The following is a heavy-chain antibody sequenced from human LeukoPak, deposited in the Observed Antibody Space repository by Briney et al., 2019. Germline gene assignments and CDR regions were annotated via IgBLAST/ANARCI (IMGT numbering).Heavy chain of an antibody. CDR3: ARVYSSSWYSGYLYMDV. Sequence: GGSLRLSCAASGFTFSSYFMNWVRQAPGKGLEWVSSISYRSTDIEYADSVKGRFTISRDNAKKSLYLQMSSLRAEDTAVYYCARVYSSSWYSGYLYMDVWGKGTTVTVSS. D-gene: IGHD6-13*01. CDR2: ISYRSTDI. CDR1: GFTFSSYF. V-gene: IGHV3-21*01. J-gene: IGHJ6*03.